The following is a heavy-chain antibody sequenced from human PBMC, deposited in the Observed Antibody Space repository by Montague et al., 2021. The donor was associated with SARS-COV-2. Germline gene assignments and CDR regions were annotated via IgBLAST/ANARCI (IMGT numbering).Heavy chain of an antibody. J-gene: IGHJ6*02. V-gene: IGHV6-1*01. CDR1: WDSVSRNDIA. D-gene: IGHD3-10*01. CDR2: TFYRSEWNY. CDR3: ARVRHVGRGMDV. Sequence: CAISWDSVSRNDIAWNWFRQSPSRGLEWLGRTFYRSEWNYHYADSVKSRITIDPDTSKNQVSLQLRSVTPEDTAVYFCARVRHVGRGMDVWGQGTTVTVSS.